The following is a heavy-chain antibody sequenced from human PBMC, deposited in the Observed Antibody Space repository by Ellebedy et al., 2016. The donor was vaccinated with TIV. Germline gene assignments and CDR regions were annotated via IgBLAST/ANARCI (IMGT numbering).Heavy chain of an antibody. J-gene: IGHJ4*02. Sequence: AASVKVSCKASGYTFSSYGISWVRQAPGQGLEWMGWISAYNGNTNYAPILQGRVTMTTDTSTSTAYMELRRLRSDDTAVYYCARDVIMITFGGSPDYWGQGTLVTVSS. CDR1: GYTFSSYG. D-gene: IGHD3-16*01. V-gene: IGHV1-18*01. CDR2: ISAYNGNT. CDR3: ARDVIMITFGGSPDY.